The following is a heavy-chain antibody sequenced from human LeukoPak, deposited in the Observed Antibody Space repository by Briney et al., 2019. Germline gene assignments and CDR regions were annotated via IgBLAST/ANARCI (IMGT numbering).Heavy chain of an antibody. V-gene: IGHV4-31*03. J-gene: IGHJ4*02. CDR2: IYHSGST. CDR1: GGSIRSGNYY. CDR3: ARSDGYSGRRYFDY. D-gene: IGHD2-15*01. Sequence: SETLSLTCTVSGGSIRSGNYYWTWIRQHPEKGLEWIGYIYHSGSTYYNPSLKSRVTISMDTSKNQFSLKLNSVTAADTAVYYCARSDGYSGRRYFDYWGQGTLVTVSS.